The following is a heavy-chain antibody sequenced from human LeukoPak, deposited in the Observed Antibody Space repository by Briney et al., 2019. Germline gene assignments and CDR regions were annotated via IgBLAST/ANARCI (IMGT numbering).Heavy chain of an antibody. D-gene: IGHD3-22*01. CDR1: GFTFSSFG. V-gene: IGHV3-30*18. CDR2: ISYDGCLK. CDR3: AKETYDSSGYYFAYFDY. J-gene: IGHJ4*02. Sequence: GGSLRLSCAASGFTFSSFGMHWVRQAPGKGLEWVAIISYDGCLKYYADSVKGRFTISRDNSKNTLYLQISSLRVEDTAVYYCAKETYDSSGYYFAYFDYWGQGTLVTVSA.